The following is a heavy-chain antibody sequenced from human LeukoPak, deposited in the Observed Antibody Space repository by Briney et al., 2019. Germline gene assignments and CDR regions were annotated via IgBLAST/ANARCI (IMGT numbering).Heavy chain of an antibody. D-gene: IGHD6-19*01. CDR2: ISWNSGSI. Sequence: GRSLRLSGAASGFTFDDYAMHWVRQAPGEGLEWVSGISWNSGSIGYADSVKGRFTISRDNAKNSLYLQMNSLRAEDTALYYCAKGQWLAGFDYWGQGTLVTVSS. CDR1: GFTFDDYA. V-gene: IGHV3-9*01. CDR3: AKGQWLAGFDY. J-gene: IGHJ4*02.